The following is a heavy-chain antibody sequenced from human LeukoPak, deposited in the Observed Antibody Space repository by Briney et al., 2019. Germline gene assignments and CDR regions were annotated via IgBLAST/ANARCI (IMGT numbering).Heavy chain of an antibody. CDR1: GFTFSSYS. CDR2: ISSSSSYI. Sequence: GGSLRLSCAASGFTFSSYSMNWVRQAPGKGLEWVSSISSSSSYIYYADSVKGRFTISRDNAKNALYLQMNSLRAEDTAVYYCAGIAIAVAGTGDYWGQGTLVTVSS. V-gene: IGHV3-21*01. D-gene: IGHD6-19*01. CDR3: AGIAIAVAGTGDY. J-gene: IGHJ4*02.